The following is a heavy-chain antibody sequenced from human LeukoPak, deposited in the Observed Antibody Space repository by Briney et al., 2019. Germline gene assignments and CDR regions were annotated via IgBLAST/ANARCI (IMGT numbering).Heavy chain of an antibody. CDR3: AKDLESAIDY. CDR1: GFTFGSYG. D-gene: IGHD3-3*01. J-gene: IGHJ4*02. V-gene: IGHV3-30*18. CDR2: ISYDGSNK. Sequence: QPGGSLRLSCAASGFTFGSYGMHWVRQAPGKGLEWVAVISYDGSNKYYADSVKGRFTISKDNSKNTLYLQMNSLRAEDTAVYYCAKDLESAIDYWGQGTLVTVSS.